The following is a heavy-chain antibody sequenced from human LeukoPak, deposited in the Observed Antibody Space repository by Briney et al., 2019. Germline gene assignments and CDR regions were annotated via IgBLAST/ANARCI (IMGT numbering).Heavy chain of an antibody. CDR3: ARKTIAVPGTD. D-gene: IGHD6-13*01. CDR2: INHSGST. J-gene: IGHJ4*02. Sequence: KPSETLSLTCACAVYSGSFSAYYWSWIRQPPGKGLEWIGEINHSGSTNYNPSLKSRVTISLDTSKNQFSLKLSSVTAADTAVYYCARKTIAVPGTDWGQGTLVTVSS. CDR1: SGSFSAYY. V-gene: IGHV4-34*01.